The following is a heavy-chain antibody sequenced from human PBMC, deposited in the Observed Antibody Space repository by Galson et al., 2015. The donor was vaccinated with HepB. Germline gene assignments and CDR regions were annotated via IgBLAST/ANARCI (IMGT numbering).Heavy chain of an antibody. Sequence: FSDYALHWVRQAPGKGLEWVAVISYVGNHKDYADSVKGRFTISRDISKNTLNLQMNSLRAEDTAVYYCALAYCGGDCSSGDYYFDYWGPGTLVTVSS. CDR1: FSDYA. CDR2: ISYVGNHK. D-gene: IGHD2-21*02. V-gene: IGHV3-30-3*01. J-gene: IGHJ4*01. CDR3: ALAYCGGDCSSGDYYFDY.